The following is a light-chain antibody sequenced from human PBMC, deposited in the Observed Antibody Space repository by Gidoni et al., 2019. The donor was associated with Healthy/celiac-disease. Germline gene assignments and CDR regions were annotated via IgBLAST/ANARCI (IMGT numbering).Light chain of an antibody. V-gene: IGKV3-20*01. CDR1: QSVSSSY. CDR2: GAS. CDR3: QQYGSSLFT. Sequence: ETVLTQSPRTLSLSPGERATLSCRASQSVSSSYLAWYQQKPGQAPRLLIYGASSRATGIPDRFSGSGSGTDFTLTISRLEPEDFAVYYCQQYGSSLFTFGPGTKVDIK. J-gene: IGKJ3*01.